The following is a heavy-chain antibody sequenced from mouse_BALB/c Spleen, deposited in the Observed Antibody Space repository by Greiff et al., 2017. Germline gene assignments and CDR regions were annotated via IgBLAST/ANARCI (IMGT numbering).Heavy chain of an antibody. CDR1: GFTFSSFG. V-gene: IGHV5-17*02. CDR2: ISSGSSTI. J-gene: IGHJ3*01. CDR3: ARGFPWFAY. Sequence: EVHLVESGGGLVQPGGSRKLSCAASGFTFSSFGMHWVRQAPEKGLEWVAYISSGSSTIYYADTVKGRFTISRDNPKNTLFLQMTSLRSEDTAMYYCARGFPWFAYWGQGTLVTVSA.